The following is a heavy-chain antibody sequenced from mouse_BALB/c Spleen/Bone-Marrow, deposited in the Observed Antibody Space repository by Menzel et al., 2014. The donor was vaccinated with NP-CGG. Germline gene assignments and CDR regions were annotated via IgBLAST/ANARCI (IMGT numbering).Heavy chain of an antibody. CDR1: GYTFTSYW. CDR2: IYPGDGDT. Sequence: QVHVKQSGAELARPGASVKLSCKASGYTFTSYWMQWVKQRPGQGLERIGAIYPGDGDTRYTQKFKGKATLTADKSSSTAYMQLSSLASEDSAVYYCARGDYGSSYEGAMDYWGQGTSVTVSS. D-gene: IGHD1-1*01. CDR3: ARGDYGSSYEGAMDY. J-gene: IGHJ4*01. V-gene: IGHV1-87*01.